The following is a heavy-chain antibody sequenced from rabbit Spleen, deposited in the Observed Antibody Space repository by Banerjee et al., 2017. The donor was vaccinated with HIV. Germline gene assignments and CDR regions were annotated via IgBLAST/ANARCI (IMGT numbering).Heavy chain of an antibody. V-gene: IGHV1S40*01. CDR1: GVSFSSSSY. J-gene: IGHJ6*01. CDR2: IDAGSSGFT. CDR3: ARDTSSSFSSYGMDL. D-gene: IGHD1-1*01. Sequence: QSLEESGGDLVKPGASLTLTCTASGVSFSSSSYMCWVRQAPGKGLEWIGCIDAGSSGFTYFATWAKGRFTCSKTSSTTVTLQMTRLTAADTATYFCARDTSSSFSSYGMDLWGPGTLVTV.